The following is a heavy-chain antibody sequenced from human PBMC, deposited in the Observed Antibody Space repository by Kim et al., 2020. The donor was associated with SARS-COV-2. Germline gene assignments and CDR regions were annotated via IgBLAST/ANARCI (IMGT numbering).Heavy chain of an antibody. D-gene: IGHD1-1*01. CDR1: GGSISSYY. Sequence: SETLSLTCTVSGGSISSYYWSWIRQPPGKGLEWIGYIYYSGSTNYNPSLKSRVTISVDTSKNQFSLKLSSVTAADTAVYYCARGGLERTFSQIDYWGQGTLVTVSS. CDR2: IYYSGST. J-gene: IGHJ4*02. CDR3: ARGGLERTFSQIDY. V-gene: IGHV4-59*13.